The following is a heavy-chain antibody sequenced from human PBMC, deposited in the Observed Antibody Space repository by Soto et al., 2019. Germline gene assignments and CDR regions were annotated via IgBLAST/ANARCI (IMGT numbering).Heavy chain of an antibody. V-gene: IGHV1-18*04. Sequence: ASVKVSCKASGYTFTSYGISWVRQAPGQGLEWMGWISAYNGNTNYAQKLQGRVTMTTDTSTSTAYMELRSLRSDDTAVYYCARARNYYDSSGLDYWGQGTPVPVYS. J-gene: IGHJ4*02. CDR3: ARARNYYDSSGLDY. CDR1: GYTFTSYG. D-gene: IGHD3-22*01. CDR2: ISAYNGNT.